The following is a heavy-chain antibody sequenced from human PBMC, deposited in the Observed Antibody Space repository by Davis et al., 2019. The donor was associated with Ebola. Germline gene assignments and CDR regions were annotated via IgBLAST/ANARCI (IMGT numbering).Heavy chain of an antibody. CDR2: IKSKTDGGTT. V-gene: IGHV3-15*07. Sequence: GESLKISCAASGFTFSNAWMNWVRQAPGKGLEWVGRIKSKTDGGTTDYAAPVKGRFTISRDDSKNTLYLQMNSLRAEDTAVYYCARDIFGVPRVELYNWFDPWGQGTLVTVSS. CDR3: ARDIFGVPRVELYNWFDP. J-gene: IGHJ5*02. CDR1: GFTFSNAW. D-gene: IGHD3-3*02.